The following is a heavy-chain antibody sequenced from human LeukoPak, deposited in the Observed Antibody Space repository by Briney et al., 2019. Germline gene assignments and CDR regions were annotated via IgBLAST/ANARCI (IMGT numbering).Heavy chain of an antibody. Sequence: SVKVSCKASGGTFSSYAISWVRQAPGQGLEWMGGIIPIFGTANYAQKLQGRVTMTTDTSTSTAYMELRSLRSDDTAVYYCARDVRSDWFDPWGQGTLVTVSS. CDR1: GGTFSSYA. CDR2: IIPIFGTA. J-gene: IGHJ5*02. D-gene: IGHD6-6*01. V-gene: IGHV1-69*05. CDR3: ARDVRSDWFDP.